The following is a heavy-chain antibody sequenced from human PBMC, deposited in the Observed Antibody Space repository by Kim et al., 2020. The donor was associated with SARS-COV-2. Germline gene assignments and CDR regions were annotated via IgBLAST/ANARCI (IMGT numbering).Heavy chain of an antibody. Sequence: ASVKVSCKASGYTFTSYYMHWVRQAPGQGLEWMGIINPSGGSTSYAQKFQGRVTMTRDTSTSTVYMELSSLRSEDTAVYYCARGFGAAAGIGNWFDPWGQGTLVTVSS. CDR1: GYTFTSYY. V-gene: IGHV1-46*01. CDR2: INPSGGST. CDR3: ARGFGAAAGIGNWFDP. J-gene: IGHJ5*02. D-gene: IGHD6-13*01.